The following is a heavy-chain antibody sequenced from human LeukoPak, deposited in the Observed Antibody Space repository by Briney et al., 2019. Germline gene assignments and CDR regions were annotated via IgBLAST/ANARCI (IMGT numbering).Heavy chain of an antibody. Sequence: GGSLRLSCAASGFTFSGYTMNWVRQAPGKGLEWVSSISSSSSYIYYADSVKGRFTISRDNAKNSLYLQMNSLRAEDTAVYYCARTVGDYDAFDIWGQGTMVTVSS. V-gene: IGHV3-21*01. D-gene: IGHD3-16*01. CDR3: ARTVGDYDAFDI. CDR1: GFTFSGYT. J-gene: IGHJ3*02. CDR2: ISSSSSYI.